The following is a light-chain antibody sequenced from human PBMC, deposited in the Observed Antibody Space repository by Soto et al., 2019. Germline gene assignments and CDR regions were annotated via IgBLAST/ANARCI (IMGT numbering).Light chain of an antibody. V-gene: IGLV3-21*04. CDR3: QVWDSSSDLVV. CDR1: NIGSKS. CDR2: YDS. J-gene: IGLJ2*01. Sequence: SYELTQPPSVSVAPGKTARINCGGNNIGSKSVHWYQQKPGQAPVLVIYYDSDRPSGIPERFSGSNSGNTATLTISRVEAGDEADYYCQVWDSSSDLVVCGGGTQLTVL.